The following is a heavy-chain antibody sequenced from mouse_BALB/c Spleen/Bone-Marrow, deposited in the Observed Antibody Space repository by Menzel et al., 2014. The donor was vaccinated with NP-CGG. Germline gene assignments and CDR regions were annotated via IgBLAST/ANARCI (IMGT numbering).Heavy chain of an antibody. D-gene: IGHD1-1*01. CDR3: ARPPYYYGSRPYWYFDV. J-gene: IGHJ1*01. V-gene: IGHV1-84*02. CDR2: IYPGSGNT. CDR1: GYTFTDYC. Sequence: VQLQQSGPELVKPGASVKISCKASGYTFTDYCINWVKQKPGQGLEWIGWIYPGSGNTQYNEKFKGKATLTVDTSSYTAYMQLSSLTSEGTAVYFCARPPYYYGSRPYWYFDVWGAGTTVTVSS.